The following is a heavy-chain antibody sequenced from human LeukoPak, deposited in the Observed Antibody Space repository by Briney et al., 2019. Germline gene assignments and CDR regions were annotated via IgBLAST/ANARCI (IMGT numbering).Heavy chain of an antibody. CDR2: INHSGST. CDR1: GGSFSGYY. D-gene: IGHD6-13*01. V-gene: IGHV4-34*01. Sequence: PSETLSLTCAVYGGSFSGYYWSWIRQPPGKGLEWIGEINHSGSTNYNPSLKSRVTISVDTSKNQFSLKLSSVTAADTAVYYCARGTAYSSSWLYWGQGTLVTVSS. CDR3: ARGTAYSSSWLY. J-gene: IGHJ4*02.